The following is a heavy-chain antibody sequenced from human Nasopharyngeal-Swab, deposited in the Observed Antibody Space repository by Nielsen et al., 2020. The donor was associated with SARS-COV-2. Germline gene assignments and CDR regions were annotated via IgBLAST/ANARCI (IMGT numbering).Heavy chain of an antibody. Sequence: RRQSPGKALEWLAHIFSNDEKSYSTSLKSRLTISKDTSKSQVVLTMTNMDPVDTATYYCARMRSSWSLDYWGQGTLVTVSS. CDR3: ARMRSSWSLDY. J-gene: IGHJ4*02. CDR2: IFSNDEK. D-gene: IGHD6-13*01. V-gene: IGHV2-26*01.